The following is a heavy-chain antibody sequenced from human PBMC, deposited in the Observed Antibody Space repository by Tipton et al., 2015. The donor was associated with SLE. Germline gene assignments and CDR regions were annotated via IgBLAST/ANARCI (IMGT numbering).Heavy chain of an antibody. CDR2: INYSGST. D-gene: IGHD3-10*01. Sequence: GLVKPSETLSLTCTIYDGSFSGYHWSWIRQPPGKGLEWIGEINYSGSTNYNPSLKSRVTISIGTSKNQLSLKLTSVTAADTAVYYCARGVSGYFHYCYMDVWGRGTTVTISS. V-gene: IGHV4-34*01. CDR1: DGSFSGYH. CDR3: ARGVSGYFHYCYMDV. J-gene: IGHJ6*03.